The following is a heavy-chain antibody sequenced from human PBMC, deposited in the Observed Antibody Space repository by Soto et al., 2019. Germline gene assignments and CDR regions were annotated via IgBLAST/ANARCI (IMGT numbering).Heavy chain of an antibody. CDR2: ISAYNGNT. CDR1: GYTFTSYG. V-gene: IGHV1-18*01. D-gene: IGHD4-17*01. Sequence: PAKVTCKASGYTFTSYGISWARQNPGQGLEWMGWISAYNGNTNYAQKLQGRVTMTTDKSTSTAYMELRSLRSDDTAVYYCARIDTTVTPLFQHWGEGTLVTVSS. J-gene: IGHJ1*01. CDR3: ARIDTTVTPLFQH.